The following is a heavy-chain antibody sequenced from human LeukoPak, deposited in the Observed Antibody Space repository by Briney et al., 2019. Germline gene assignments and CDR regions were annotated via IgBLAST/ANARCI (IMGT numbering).Heavy chain of an antibody. Sequence: GDSVKVSCKASGYSFTAYYMHWARQAPGQGLEWVGWLSPSTGGSNSAPKFQGRVTMTRDTSINTVYMQLISLDSDDTAVYYCARLGSTFTWTTFDSWGQGTLVTVSS. D-gene: IGHD2/OR15-2a*01. J-gene: IGHJ4*02. V-gene: IGHV1-2*02. CDR2: LSPSTGGS. CDR1: GYSFTAYY. CDR3: ARLGSTFTWTTFDS.